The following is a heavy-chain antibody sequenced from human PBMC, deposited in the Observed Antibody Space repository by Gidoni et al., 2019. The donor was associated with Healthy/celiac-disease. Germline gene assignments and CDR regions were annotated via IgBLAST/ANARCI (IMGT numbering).Heavy chain of an antibody. CDR3: ARDSSIAAHAFDI. D-gene: IGHD6-6*01. V-gene: IGHV4-30-4*01. CDR2: IYYSGST. CDR1: GGSISSGDYY. Sequence: QVQLQESGPGLVKPSQTLSLTCTVSGGSISSGDYYWSWMRQPPGKGLEWIGYIYYSGSTYYNPSLKSRVTISVDTSKNQFSLKLSSVTAADTAVYYCARDSSIAAHAFDIWGQGTMVTVSS. J-gene: IGHJ3*02.